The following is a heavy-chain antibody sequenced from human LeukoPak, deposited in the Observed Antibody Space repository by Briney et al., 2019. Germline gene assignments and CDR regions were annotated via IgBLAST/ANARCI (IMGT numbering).Heavy chain of an antibody. CDR3: ARHHIVGDSISAFDI. V-gene: IGHV5-51*01. Sequence: ETLSLTCTVSGGSISSYYWSWIRPPPGKGLEWMGIIYPGDSDTRYSPSFQGQVTISADKSITTAYLQWSSLKASDTAMYYCARHHIVGDSISAFDIWGQGTMVTVSS. CDR1: GGSISSYY. D-gene: IGHD1-26*01. CDR2: IYPGDSDT. J-gene: IGHJ3*02.